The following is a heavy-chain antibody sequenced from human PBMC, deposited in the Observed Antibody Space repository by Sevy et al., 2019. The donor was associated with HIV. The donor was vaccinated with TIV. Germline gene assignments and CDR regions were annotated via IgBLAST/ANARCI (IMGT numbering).Heavy chain of an antibody. CDR1: GFTFSSYW. D-gene: IGHD3-10*01. V-gene: IGHV3-7*01. CDR3: ARDSRMVRGVIRVNWFDP. J-gene: IGHJ5*02. Sequence: GGSLRLSCVASGFTFSSYWMSWVRQAPGKGLEWVANIKQDGSEKYYVDSVKGRFTISRDNAKNSLYLQMNSLRAEDTAVYYCARDSRMVRGVIRVNWFDPWGQGTLVTVSS. CDR2: IKQDGSEK.